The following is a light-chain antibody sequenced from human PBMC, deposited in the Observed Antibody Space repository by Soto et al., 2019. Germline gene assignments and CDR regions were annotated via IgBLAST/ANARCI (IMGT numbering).Light chain of an antibody. J-gene: IGLJ2*01. CDR3: QSYDNNLTAVV. CDR2: GDT. CDR1: NSNIGSLHP. V-gene: IGLV1-40*01. Sequence: QSVLTQPPSVSGAPGQTITISCTGSNSNIGSLHPVHWYQQLPRMAPRLLIYGDTNRPSGVSDRFSGSQSGTSASLAIAGRQAEEEGDDDCQSYDNNLTAVVFGGGTKVTVL.